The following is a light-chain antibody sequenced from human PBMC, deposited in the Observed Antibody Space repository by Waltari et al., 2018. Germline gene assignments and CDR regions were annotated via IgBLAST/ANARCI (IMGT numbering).Light chain of an antibody. J-gene: IGLJ2*01. CDR3: QSYDTKVGVV. Sequence: QSVLTQPPSVSGAPGQRVTISCTRSWSNIGPGYDVPWYQQLPGKAPTLLVYGVNTRPPGVPDRFFGSKSGTSASLAIPGLQPEDEADYYCQSYDTKVGVVFGGGSKLTVL. CDR2: GVN. CDR1: WSNIGPGYD. V-gene: IGLV1-40*01.